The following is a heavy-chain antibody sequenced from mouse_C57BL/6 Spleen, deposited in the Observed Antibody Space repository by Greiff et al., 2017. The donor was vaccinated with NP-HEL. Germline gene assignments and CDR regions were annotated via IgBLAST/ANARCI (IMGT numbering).Heavy chain of an antibody. J-gene: IGHJ3*01. D-gene: IGHD2-4*01. Sequence: QVQLKESGAELAKPGASVKLSCKASGYTFTSYWMHWVKQRPGQGLEWIGYINPSSGYTKYNQKFKDKATLTADKSSSTAYMQVSSLTYEDSAVYYCARNYYDYVPCAYWGQGTLVTVSA. CDR3: ARNYYDYVPCAY. CDR2: INPSSGYT. CDR1: GYTFTSYW. V-gene: IGHV1-7*01.